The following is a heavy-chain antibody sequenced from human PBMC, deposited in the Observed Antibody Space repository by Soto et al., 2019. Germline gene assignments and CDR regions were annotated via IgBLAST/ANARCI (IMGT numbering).Heavy chain of an antibody. CDR3: ARDGYPDAFDI. Sequence: PGGSLRLSCAASGFTFSSYEMNWVRQAPGKGLEWVSYISSSGSTIYYADSVKGRFTISRDNAKNSLYLQMNSLRAEDTAVYYCARDGYPDAFDIWGQGTMVTVSS. CDR2: ISSSGSTI. V-gene: IGHV3-48*03. CDR1: GFTFSSYE. J-gene: IGHJ3*02. D-gene: IGHD5-12*01.